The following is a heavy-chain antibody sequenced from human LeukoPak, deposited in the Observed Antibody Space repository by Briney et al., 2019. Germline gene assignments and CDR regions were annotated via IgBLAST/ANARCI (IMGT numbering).Heavy chain of an antibody. Sequence: TGGSLRLYCAVSGFPFSNSWMYWVRQAPGKGLEGVANIKKDGSGISYVESVKGRFIISRDNSRNSLYLQMNSLKVEDTAVYFCAGGNAMDVWGKGTAVTVYS. J-gene: IGHJ6*04. V-gene: IGHV3-7*03. CDR3: AGGNAMDV. CDR1: GFPFSNSW. CDR2: IKKDGSGI.